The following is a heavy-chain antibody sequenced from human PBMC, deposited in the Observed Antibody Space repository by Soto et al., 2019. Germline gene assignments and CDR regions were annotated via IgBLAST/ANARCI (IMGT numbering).Heavy chain of an antibody. J-gene: IGHJ6*02. CDR3: TTGALVVPADYYGMDV. D-gene: IGHD2-2*01. CDR2: IKSKTDGGTT. CDR1: GFTFSNAW. V-gene: IGHV3-15*01. Sequence: PGGSLRLSCAASGFTFSNAWMSWVRQAPGKGLEWVGRIKSKTDGGTTDYAAPVKGRFTISRDDSKNTLYLQMNSLKTEDTAVYYCTTGALVVPADYYGMDVWGQVTKVTFSS.